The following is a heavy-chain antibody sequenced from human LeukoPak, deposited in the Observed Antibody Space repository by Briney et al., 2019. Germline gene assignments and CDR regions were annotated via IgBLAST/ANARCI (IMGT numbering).Heavy chain of an antibody. CDR1: GFTFSSYS. V-gene: IGHV3-48*04. D-gene: IGHD2-21*02. J-gene: IGHJ5*02. CDR3: ARDAVVVTDNWFDP. CDR2: ISSSSSTI. Sequence: QSGGSLRLSCAASGFTFSSYSMNWVRQAPGKGLEWVSYISSSSSTIYYADSVKGRFTISRDNAKNSLYLQMNSLRAEDTAVYYCARDAVVVTDNWFDPWGQGTLVTVSS.